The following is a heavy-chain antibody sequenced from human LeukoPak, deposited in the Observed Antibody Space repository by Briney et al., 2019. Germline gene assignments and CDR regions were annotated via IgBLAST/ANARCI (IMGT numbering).Heavy chain of an antibody. CDR3: AREGFDSSSPFDY. CDR1: GGSISSGSYY. D-gene: IGHD6-6*01. V-gene: IGHV4-61*02. J-gene: IGHJ4*02. CDR2: IYTSGST. Sequence: SETLSLTCTVSGGSISSGSYYWSWIRQPAGKGLEWIGRIYTSGSTNYNPSLKSRVTISVDTSKNRLSLKLSSVTAADTAVYYCAREGFDSSSPFDYWGQGTLVTVSS.